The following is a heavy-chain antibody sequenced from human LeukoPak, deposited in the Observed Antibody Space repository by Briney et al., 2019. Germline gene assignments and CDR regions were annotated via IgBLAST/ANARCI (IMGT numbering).Heavy chain of an antibody. J-gene: IGHJ3*02. V-gene: IGHV1-69*05. CDR1: GGTFSSYA. CDR2: IIPIFGTA. CDR3: AREIASSMIVVVITTGGAFDI. D-gene: IGHD3-22*01. Sequence: SVKVSXKASGGTFSSYAISWVRQAPGQGLEWMGRIIPIFGTANYAQKFQGRVTITTDESTSTAYMKLSSLRSEDTAVYYCAREIASSMIVVVITTGGAFDIWGQGTMVTVSS.